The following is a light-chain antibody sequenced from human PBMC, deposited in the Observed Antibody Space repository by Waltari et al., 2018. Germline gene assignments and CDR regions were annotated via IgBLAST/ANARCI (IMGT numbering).Light chain of an antibody. CDR2: EGS. J-gene: IGLJ1*01. CDR1: SSDVRSYNL. Sequence: QSALTQPASVSGSPAQSIPISCTGTSSDVRSYNLVSWYQQHPGKAPKLMIYEGSKRPSGVSNRFSGSKSGNTASLTISGLQAEDEADYYCCSYAGGSTYVFGTGTKVTVL. V-gene: IGLV2-23*01. CDR3: CSYAGGSTYV.